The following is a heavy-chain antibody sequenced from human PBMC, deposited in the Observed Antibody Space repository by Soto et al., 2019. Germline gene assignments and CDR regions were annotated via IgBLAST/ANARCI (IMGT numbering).Heavy chain of an antibody. J-gene: IGHJ4*02. Sequence: PSETLSLTCTVSGGSISSGGYYWSWIRQHPGKGPEWIGYIDYSGSAYYNPSLKSRVTISVDTFKNQFSLKLSSVTAADTAVYFCARVESSGYPAFDSWGQGTLVTVSS. V-gene: IGHV4-31*02. CDR3: ARVESSGYPAFDS. CDR2: IDYSGSA. D-gene: IGHD3-22*01. CDR1: GGSISSGGYY.